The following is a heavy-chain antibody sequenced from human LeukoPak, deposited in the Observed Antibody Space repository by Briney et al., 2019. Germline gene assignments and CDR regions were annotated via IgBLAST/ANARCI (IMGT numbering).Heavy chain of an antibody. J-gene: IGHJ5*02. CDR1: GGSFVNNY. Sequence: SETLSLTCAVYGGSFVNNYCNWVRQVPGKGLEWIAEMHHSGKTNFNPPLKSRVAMSLDTSKNQFSLRLSSVTAADTAVYYCAREGAYKLVAWGQGNLVTVSS. D-gene: IGHD5-24*01. CDR2: MHHSGKT. CDR3: AREGAYKLVA. V-gene: IGHV4-34*01.